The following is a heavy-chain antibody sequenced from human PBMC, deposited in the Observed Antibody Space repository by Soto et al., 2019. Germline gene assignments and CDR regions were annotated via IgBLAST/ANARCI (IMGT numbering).Heavy chain of an antibody. Sequence: QVQLQESGPGLVKPSGTLSLTCAVSGGSISSSNWWSWVRQPPGKGVEWIGKIYHSGSTNYNPSLKSRVTISVDKSKNQFSLKLSSVTAADTAVYYCARVYMVRGTIIRYFDYWGQGTLVTVSS. CDR2: IYHSGST. J-gene: IGHJ4*02. CDR1: GGSISSSNW. D-gene: IGHD3-10*01. V-gene: IGHV4-4*02. CDR3: ARVYMVRGTIIRYFDY.